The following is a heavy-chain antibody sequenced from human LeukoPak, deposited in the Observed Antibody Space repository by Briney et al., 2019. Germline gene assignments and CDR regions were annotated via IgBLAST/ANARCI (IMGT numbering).Heavy chain of an antibody. J-gene: IGHJ4*02. CDR2: ISYDGSNK. D-gene: IGHD2-2*01. CDR3: ARDDCSSTSCYGGDHFDY. Sequence: GGSLRLSCAASGFTFSSYAMHWVRQAPGKGLEWVAVISYDGSNKYYADSVKGRFTISRDNSKNTLYLQMNSLRAEDTAVYYCARDDCSSTSCYGGDHFDYWGQGTLVTVSS. V-gene: IGHV3-30-3*01. CDR1: GFTFSSYA.